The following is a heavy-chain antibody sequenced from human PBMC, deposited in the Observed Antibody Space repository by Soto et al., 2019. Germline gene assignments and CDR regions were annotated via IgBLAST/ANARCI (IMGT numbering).Heavy chain of an antibody. Sequence: PSETLSLTCTVSGGSISSGDYYWSWIRQPPGKGLEWIGYIYYSGSTYYNPSLKSRVTISVDTSKNQFSLKLSSVTAADTAVYYCARGSITMIVTPWGFDYWGQGTLVTVSS. D-gene: IGHD3-22*01. CDR1: GGSISSGDYY. J-gene: IGHJ4*02. CDR3: ARGSITMIVTPWGFDY. CDR2: IYYSGST. V-gene: IGHV4-30-4*01.